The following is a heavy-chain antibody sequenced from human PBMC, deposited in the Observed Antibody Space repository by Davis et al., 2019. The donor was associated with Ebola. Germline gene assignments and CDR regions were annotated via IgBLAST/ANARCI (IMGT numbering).Heavy chain of an antibody. CDR3: ATDPSSVIMS. D-gene: IGHD3-10*01. CDR1: GFTFNNYA. CDR2: INTNDAGT. V-gene: IGHV3-23*01. J-gene: IGHJ5*02. Sequence: GESLKISCAASGFTFNNYAMNWVRQTPGKGLEWVSSINTNDAGTYYADSVKGRFTISRDKSKNTLYLQMSSLRAEDTAVHYCATDPSSVIMSWGQGTLVAVSS.